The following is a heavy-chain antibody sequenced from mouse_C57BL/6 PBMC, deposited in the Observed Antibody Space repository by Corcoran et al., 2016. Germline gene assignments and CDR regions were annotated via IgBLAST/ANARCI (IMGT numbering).Heavy chain of an antibody. CDR2: INPNNGGT. Sequence: EVQLQQSGPELVKPGASVKISCKASGYTFTDYYMNWVKQSHGKSLEWIGDINPNNGGTSYNQKFKGKATLTVDKSSSTAYMELRSLTSEDSAVYYCARRWLLCQYYFDYWGQGTTLTVSS. J-gene: IGHJ2*01. CDR1: GYTFTDYY. V-gene: IGHV1-26*01. CDR3: ARRWLLCQYYFDY. D-gene: IGHD2-3*01.